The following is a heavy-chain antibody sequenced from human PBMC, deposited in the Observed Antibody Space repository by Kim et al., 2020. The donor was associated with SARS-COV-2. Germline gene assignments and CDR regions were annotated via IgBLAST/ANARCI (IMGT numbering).Heavy chain of an antibody. V-gene: IGHV1-69*13. J-gene: IGHJ6*02. Sequence: SVKVSCKASGGTFSSYAISWVRQAPGQGLEWMGGIIPIFGTANYAQKFQGRVTITADESTSTAYMELSSLRSEDTAVYYCAREVRPLWFRELGPMDVWGQGTTVTVSS. CDR1: GGTFSSYA. CDR2: IIPIFGTA. CDR3: AREVRPLWFRELGPMDV. D-gene: IGHD3-10*01.